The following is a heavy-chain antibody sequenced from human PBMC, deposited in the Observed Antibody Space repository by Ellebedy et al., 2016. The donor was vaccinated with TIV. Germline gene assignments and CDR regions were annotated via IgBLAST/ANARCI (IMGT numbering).Heavy chain of an antibody. CDR2: IYPPDSDT. D-gene: IGHD2-8*01. CDR1: GDSFDSCW. Sequence: PGGSLRLSCKGSGDSFDSCWIGWVRQMPGKGLEWMGIIYPPDSDTKYSPSFQGQVTISVDKSISTAYLQWSSLKASDTAMYDCARHGVRSNVAWFDPWGQGTLVTVSS. V-gene: IGHV5-51*01. CDR3: ARHGVRSNVAWFDP. J-gene: IGHJ5*02.